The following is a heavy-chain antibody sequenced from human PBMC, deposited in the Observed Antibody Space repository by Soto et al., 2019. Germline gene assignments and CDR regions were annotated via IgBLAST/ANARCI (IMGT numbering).Heavy chain of an antibody. Sequence: GVSLRLSCAASGFTFSNYAMNWVRQAPGKGLEWVSSIGATGGNTYYADSVKGRFTISRDNSKSTLHLQMNSLRVEDTAIYYCAKGRGGFDPWGQGTLVTVSS. J-gene: IGHJ5*02. CDR2: IGATGGNT. CDR3: AKGRGGFDP. V-gene: IGHV3-23*01. D-gene: IGHD3-10*01. CDR1: GFTFSNYA.